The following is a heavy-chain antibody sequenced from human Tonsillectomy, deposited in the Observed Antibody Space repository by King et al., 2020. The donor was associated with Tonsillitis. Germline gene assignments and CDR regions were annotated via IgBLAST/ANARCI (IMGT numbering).Heavy chain of an antibody. CDR3: VAPRSGDSYGFDAFDI. Sequence: VQLVESGGGVVQPGGSLRLSCTASGFTFSTYGMHWVRRAPGKGLEWVAFIRYDGSNKYYVDSVKGRFTISRDNSKNTLYLQMNSLRAEDTAAYYCVAPRSGDSYGFDAFDIWGQGTMVTVSS. V-gene: IGHV3-30*02. D-gene: IGHD5-18*01. J-gene: IGHJ3*02. CDR2: IRYDGSNK. CDR1: GFTFSTYG.